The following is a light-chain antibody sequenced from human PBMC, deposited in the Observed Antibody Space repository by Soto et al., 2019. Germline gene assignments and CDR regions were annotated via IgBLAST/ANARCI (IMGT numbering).Light chain of an antibody. V-gene: IGLV8-61*01. J-gene: IGLJ2*01. CDR2: STT. CDR3: VLYLGSGISV. Sequence: QAVVTQETSFSVSPGGTVTLTCGLKSGSVSSSNYRSWYQQTPGQPPRTVIYSTTTRPSGVPDRVSGSSLGDKAALTITGAQAEDECDYYCVLYLGSGISVFGGGTQLTVL. CDR1: SGSVSSSNY.